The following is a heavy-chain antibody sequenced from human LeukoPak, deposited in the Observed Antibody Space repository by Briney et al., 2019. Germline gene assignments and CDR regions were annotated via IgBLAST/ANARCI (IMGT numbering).Heavy chain of an antibody. D-gene: IGHD4-23*01. CDR2: ISYDGSNK. J-gene: IGHJ4*02. V-gene: IGHV3-30*03. Sequence: GGSLRLSCAVSGFTFSNYAMHWVRQAPGKGLEWVAVISYDGSNKYYADSVKGRFTISRDNSKNTLYLQMNSLRAEDTAVYYCAGPRGSGGYWGQGTLVTVSS. CDR3: AGPRGSGGY. CDR1: GFTFSNYA.